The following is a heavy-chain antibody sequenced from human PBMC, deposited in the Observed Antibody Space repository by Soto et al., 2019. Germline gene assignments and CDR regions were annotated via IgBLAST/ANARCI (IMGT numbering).Heavy chain of an antibody. Sequence: GGSLRLSCSASGFTFSSYAMHWVRQAPGKGLEYVSAISSNGGSTYYADSVKGRFTISRDNSKNTLYLQMSSLRAEDTAVYYCVKDPMPVQHLAPDDAFDIWGQGTMVTVSS. CDR1: GFTFSSYA. D-gene: IGHD6-13*01. CDR2: ISSNGGST. J-gene: IGHJ3*02. CDR3: VKDPMPVQHLAPDDAFDI. V-gene: IGHV3-64D*09.